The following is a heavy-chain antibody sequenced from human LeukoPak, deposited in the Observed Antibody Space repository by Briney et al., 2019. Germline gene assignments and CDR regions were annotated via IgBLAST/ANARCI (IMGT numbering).Heavy chain of an antibody. V-gene: IGHV3-23*01. J-gene: IGHJ4*02. CDR1: GFIFSNYA. CDR3: AKWGDYDILTGYYDSDY. Sequence: GGSLRLSCAASGFIFSNYAMSWVRQAPGKGLEWVSAIVGRGSSTYYADSVKGRFTISRDNSKNTLYLQLNRLRAEDTAVYYCAKWGDYDILTGYYDSDYWGQGTLVTVPS. CDR2: IVGRGSST. D-gene: IGHD3-9*01.